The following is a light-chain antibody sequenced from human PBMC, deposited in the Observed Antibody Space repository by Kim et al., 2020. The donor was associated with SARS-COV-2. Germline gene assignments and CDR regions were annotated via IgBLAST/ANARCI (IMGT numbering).Light chain of an antibody. CDR2: DAS. V-gene: IGKV1-33*01. Sequence: DIQMTQSPCSLSASVGDRVTITCQASQDISNYLNWYQQKPGKAPKLLIYDASNLETGVPSRFSGSGSGTDFTFTISSLQPEDIATYYCQQYDNLPMYTFGQGTKLEI. J-gene: IGKJ2*01. CDR3: QQYDNLPMYT. CDR1: QDISNY.